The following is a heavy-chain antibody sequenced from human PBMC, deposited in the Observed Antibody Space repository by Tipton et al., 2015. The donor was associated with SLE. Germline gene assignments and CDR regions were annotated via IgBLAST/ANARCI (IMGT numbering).Heavy chain of an antibody. CDR1: GGSISSSSYY. D-gene: IGHD2-21*01. Sequence: LRLSCTVSGGSISSSSYYWGWIRQPPGKGLEWIGSIYYSGSTYYNPSLKSRVTISVDTSKNQFSLKLSSVTAADTAVYYCARGGGRGHIVVVIAPDAFDIWGQGTMVTVSS. J-gene: IGHJ3*02. V-gene: IGHV4-39*01. CDR2: IYYSGST. CDR3: ARGGGRGHIVVVIAPDAFDI.